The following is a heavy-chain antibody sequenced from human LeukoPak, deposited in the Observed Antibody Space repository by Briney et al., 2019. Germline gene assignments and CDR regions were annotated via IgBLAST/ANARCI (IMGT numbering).Heavy chain of an antibody. Sequence: GGSLRLSCAASGFTFSSYWMNWVRQAPGKGLVWVTRIASDGSSTTYADSVKGRFSISRDNAKNTLYLQMNSLRIEDTAVYYCARGRPHGNDYWGQGTLVTVSS. CDR3: ARGRPHGNDY. V-gene: IGHV3-74*01. J-gene: IGHJ4*02. CDR2: IASDGSST. CDR1: GFTFSSYW. D-gene: IGHD4-23*01.